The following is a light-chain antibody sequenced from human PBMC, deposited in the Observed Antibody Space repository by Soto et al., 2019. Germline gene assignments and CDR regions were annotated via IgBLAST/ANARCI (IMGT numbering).Light chain of an antibody. CDR1: QSVSSN. Sequence: EIVLTQSPGTLSVSPGERATLSCRASQSVSSNLAGYQQKPGQAPRLLFYGASTGATGILARFSGSVSETEFTLSISSLHSEDFAVYYCLQYNNWPGTFDQGTKVEI. CDR2: GAS. CDR3: LQYNNWPGT. V-gene: IGKV3-15*01. J-gene: IGKJ1*01.